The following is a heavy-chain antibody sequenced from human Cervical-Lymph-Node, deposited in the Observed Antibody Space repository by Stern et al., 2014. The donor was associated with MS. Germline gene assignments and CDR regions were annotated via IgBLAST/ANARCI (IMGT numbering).Heavy chain of an antibody. CDR2: IKPSGGPP. Sequence: QMQLVQSGAEVKKPGASVKVSCKASRNDVTTPYLHWVRQAPGQGLEWMGIIKPSGGPPTYAKKFQGRVSMTTDTSTNTFYMQLSSLRSDDTAVYFCARAKYAPEDTPTGFYYYGMDVWGQGTTVTVSS. V-gene: IGHV1-46*01. D-gene: IGHD2-2*01. CDR3: ARAKYAPEDTPTGFYYYGMDV. CDR1: RNDVTTPY. J-gene: IGHJ6*02.